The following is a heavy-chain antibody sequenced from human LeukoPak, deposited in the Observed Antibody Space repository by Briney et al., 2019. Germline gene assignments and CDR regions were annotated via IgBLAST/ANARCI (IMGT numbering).Heavy chain of an antibody. J-gene: IGHJ3*02. CDR2: INPNSGGT. CDR3: ARDREGYSYGPDAFDI. CDR1: GYTFTGYY. D-gene: IGHD5-18*01. V-gene: IGHV1-2*02. Sequence: GASVKVSCKASGYTFTGYYMHWVRQAPGQGLEWMGWINPNSGGTNYAQKFQGRVTMTRDTSISTAYMELSRLRSDDTAVYYCARDREGYSYGPDAFDIWGQGTMVTVSS.